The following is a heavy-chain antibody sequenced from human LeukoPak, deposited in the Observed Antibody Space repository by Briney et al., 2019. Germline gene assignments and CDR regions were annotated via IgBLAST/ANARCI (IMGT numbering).Heavy chain of an antibody. CDR2: ISYDGSDK. CDR1: GLTFSSYA. V-gene: IGHV3-30*01. D-gene: IGHD3-10*01. CDR3: ASYRPLTGESYYFDS. J-gene: IGHJ4*02. Sequence: GTSLRLSCAASGLTFSSYAMHWVRQAPGKGLEWVAVISYDGSDKYYADSVKGRFTISRDNSKNTLYLQMNSLRAEDTAVYYCASYRPLTGESYYFDSWGQGTLVTVSS.